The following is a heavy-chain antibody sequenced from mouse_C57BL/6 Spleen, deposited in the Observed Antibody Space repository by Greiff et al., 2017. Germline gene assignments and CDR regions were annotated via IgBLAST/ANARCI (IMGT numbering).Heavy chain of an antibody. J-gene: IGHJ4*01. CDR2: IYWDDDK. CDR3: ARSEGGRRMDY. D-gene: IGHD2-12*01. Sequence: QVTLKESGPGILQSSQTLSLTCSFSGFSLSTSGMGVSWIRQPSGKGLEWLAHIYWDDDKRYNPSLKSRLTISKDTSRNQVFLKITSVDTADTATYYCARSEGGRRMDYWGRGTSVTVSS. CDR1: GFSLSTSGMG. V-gene: IGHV8-12*01.